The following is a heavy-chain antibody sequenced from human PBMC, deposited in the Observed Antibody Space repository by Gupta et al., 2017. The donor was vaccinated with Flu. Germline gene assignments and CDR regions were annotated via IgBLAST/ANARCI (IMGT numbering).Heavy chain of an antibody. CDR2: ISYDGSNK. D-gene: IGHD3-10*01. CDR3: AKKPTVYSTMAYFDY. J-gene: IGHJ4*02. V-gene: IGHV3-30*18. Sequence: QVPLVESGGGVVPPGRSLRLSFEASGFTFSCYGMHWVRQAPGKGLEWVAVISYDGSNKYYADSVKGRFTISRDNSKNTLYLQMNSLRAEDTAVYYCAKKPTVYSTMAYFDYWGQGTLVTVSS. CDR1: GFTFSCYG.